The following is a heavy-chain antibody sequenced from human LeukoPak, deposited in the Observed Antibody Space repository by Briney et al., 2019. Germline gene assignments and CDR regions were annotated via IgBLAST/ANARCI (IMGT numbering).Heavy chain of an antibody. CDR3: AREPAGVGATETYYYYGMDV. D-gene: IGHD1-26*01. V-gene: IGHV3-30-3*01. J-gene: IGHJ6*02. CDR2: ISYDGSKI. CDR1: GFTFSSYP. Sequence: GGSLRLSCAASGFTFSSYPLHWVRQAPGRGLEWVTLISYDGSKIYYADSVKGRFTISRDNSKNTLYLQMNSLRAEDTAVYYCAREPAGVGATETYYYYGMDVWGQGTTVTVSS.